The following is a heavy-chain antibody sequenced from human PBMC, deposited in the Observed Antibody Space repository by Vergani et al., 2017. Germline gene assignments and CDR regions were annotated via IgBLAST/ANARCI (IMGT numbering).Heavy chain of an antibody. V-gene: IGHV1-18*01. CDR3: ARGTHYYDSSGYYYNYYFDY. D-gene: IGHD3-22*01. J-gene: IGHJ4*02. CDR2: ISAYNGNT. Sequence: QVQLVQSGAEVKKPGASVKVSCKASGYTFTSYGISWVRQAPGQGLEWMGWISAYNGNTNYAQKPQGRVTMTTDTSTSTAYMELRSLRSDDTAVYYCARGTHYYDSSGYYYNYYFDYWGQGTLVTVYS. CDR1: GYTFTSYG.